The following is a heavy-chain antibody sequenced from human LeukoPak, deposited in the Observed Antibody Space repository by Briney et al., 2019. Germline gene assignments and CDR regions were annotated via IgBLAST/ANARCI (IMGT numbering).Heavy chain of an antibody. V-gene: IGHV4-39*01. CDR3: ARHRGSSSNFDY. CDR1: GGSISRNNYY. J-gene: IGHJ4*02. D-gene: IGHD6-6*01. CDR2: IYYSGSA. Sequence: PSETLSLTCTVSGGSISRNNYYWDWIRQPPGKGLEYIGSIYYSGSAYYTPSLKSRVTISVDTSKNQFSLKLSSVTATDTAVYYCARHRGSSSNFDYWGQGTLVTVSS.